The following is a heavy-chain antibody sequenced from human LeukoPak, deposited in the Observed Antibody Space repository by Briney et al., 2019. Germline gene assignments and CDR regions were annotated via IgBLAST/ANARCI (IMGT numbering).Heavy chain of an antibody. Sequence: GESLKTSLKGPGYRLTNYWIGRVRQMPGKGLELMGIFYPGDSDTRFSPSFQGQVTISAGKSLNPASLQWSSLKASDTAMYYCARRDSGVEFFDDWGQGTLVTV. CDR3: ARRDSGVEFFDD. D-gene: IGHD2-21*01. CDR1: GYRLTNYW. CDR2: FYPGDSDT. J-gene: IGHJ4*02. V-gene: IGHV5-51*01.